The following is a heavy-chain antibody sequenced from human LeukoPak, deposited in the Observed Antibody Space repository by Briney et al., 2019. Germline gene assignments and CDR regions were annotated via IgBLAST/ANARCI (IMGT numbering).Heavy chain of an antibody. J-gene: IGHJ1*01. CDR2: IYSGGTT. CDR3: ATHYYDTSSYSIEYFQD. V-gene: IGHV3-53*01. D-gene: IGHD3-22*01. CDR1: GFTVNSNY. Sequence: GGSLRPSCAASGFTVNSNYMSWVRQAPGKGLEWVSVIYSGGTTYYTDSMKGRFTISRDNSKNTLHLQMNSLRAEDTAVYYCATHYYDTSSYSIEYFQDWGQGTLVTVSS.